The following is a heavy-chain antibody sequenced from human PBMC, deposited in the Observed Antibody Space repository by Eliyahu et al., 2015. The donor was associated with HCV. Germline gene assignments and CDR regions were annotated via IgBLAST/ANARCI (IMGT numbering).Heavy chain of an antibody. CDR3: ASGGGGTAVTGTGGWFDP. CDR2: IFYSGSP. D-gene: IGHD6-19*01. Sequence: QVQLQESGPGLVKPSETLSLTCTVSGGSITSYYWSWXRQPPGKGLEWIGYIFYSGSPNYNPXLKSRVTISVDTSKNQFSLKLTSVTAADTAIYYCASGGGGTAVTGTGGWFDPWGQGTLVTVSS. J-gene: IGHJ5*02. CDR1: GGSITSYY. V-gene: IGHV4-59*01.